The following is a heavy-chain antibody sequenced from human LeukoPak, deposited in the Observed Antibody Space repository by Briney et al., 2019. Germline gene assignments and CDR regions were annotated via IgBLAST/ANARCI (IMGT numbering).Heavy chain of an antibody. D-gene: IGHD6-13*01. V-gene: IGHV4-38-2*02. CDR1: GYSISSGYY. CDR2: IYHSGST. Sequence: SETLSLTCTVSGYSISSGYYWGWIRQPPGKGLEWIGSIYHSGSTYYNPSLKSRVTISVDTSKNQFSLKLSSVTTADTAVYYCAGAPSSSWPLMYYFDYWGQGTLVTVSS. CDR3: AGAPSSSWPLMYYFDY. J-gene: IGHJ4*02.